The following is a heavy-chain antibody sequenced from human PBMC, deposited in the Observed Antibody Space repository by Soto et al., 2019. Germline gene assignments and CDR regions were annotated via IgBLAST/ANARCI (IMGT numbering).Heavy chain of an antibody. CDR2: ISSSSSYI. D-gene: IGHD2-21*02. V-gene: IGHV3-21*01. Sequence: EVQLVESGGGLVKPGGSLRLSCAASGFTFSSYSMNWVRQAPGKGLEWVSSISSSSSYIYYADSVKGRFTISRDNAKNSLYLQMNSLRAEDTAVYYCAREGGPYCGGDCYSNHWYFDLWGRGTLVTVSS. J-gene: IGHJ2*01. CDR1: GFTFSSYS. CDR3: AREGGPYCGGDCYSNHWYFDL.